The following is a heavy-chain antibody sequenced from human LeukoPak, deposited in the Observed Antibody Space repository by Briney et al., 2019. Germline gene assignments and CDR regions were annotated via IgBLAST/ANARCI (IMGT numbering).Heavy chain of an antibody. J-gene: IGHJ6*03. D-gene: IGHD3-10*01. CDR1: GRSFSGYY. CDR3: ARGGGSGSSRDYYYYYMDV. V-gene: IGHV4-34*01. Sequence: PSETLSLTCAVYGRSFSGYYWSWIRQPPGKGLEWIGEINHSGSTKYNPSLKSRVTISVDTSKNQFSLKLSSVTAADTAVYYCARGGGSGSSRDYYYYYMDVWGKGTTVTVSS. CDR2: INHSGST.